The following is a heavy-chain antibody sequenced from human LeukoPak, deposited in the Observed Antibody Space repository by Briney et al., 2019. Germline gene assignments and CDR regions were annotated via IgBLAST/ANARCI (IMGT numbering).Heavy chain of an antibody. J-gene: IGHJ6*02. V-gene: IGHV1-3*01. D-gene: IGHD2-15*01. CDR3: ARERWHCRVNCYSVYYYALDV. CDR1: EYTFTNYA. Sequence: ASVKVSCKGSEYTFTNYAVHWVRQAPGQRLEWLGWINPGNGDTKYSQNFQGRVTVTRDTSAATAYVELNSLTSEDTAVYYCARERWHCRVNCYSVYYYALDVWGQGTTVTVSS. CDR2: INPGNGDT.